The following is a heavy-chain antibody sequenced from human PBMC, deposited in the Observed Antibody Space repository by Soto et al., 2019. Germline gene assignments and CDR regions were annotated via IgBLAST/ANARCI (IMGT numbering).Heavy chain of an antibody. CDR1: GYTFTGYY. V-gene: IGHV1-2*04. CDR3: ARDALRYSSGWYGYYYYGMDV. CDR2: INPNSGGT. Sequence: ASVKVSCKASGYTFTGYYMHWVRQAPGQGLEWMGWINPNSGGTNYAQKFQGWVTMTRDTSISTAYMELSRLRSDDTAVYYCARDALRYSSGWYGYYYYGMDVWGQGTTVTVYS. J-gene: IGHJ6*02. D-gene: IGHD6-19*01.